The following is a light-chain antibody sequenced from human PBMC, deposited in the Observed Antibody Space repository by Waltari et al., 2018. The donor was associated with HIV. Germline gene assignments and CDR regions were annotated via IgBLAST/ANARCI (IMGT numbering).Light chain of an antibody. Sequence: QSVLTQPPSASGTPGQRVIISCSGSSSNIGINPVSWNQQLPGTAPKVLIYFNKQPASGIPDRISDSKTVTSASPASTGRRSEDAEDYYCRTWEDSLNADVFGTGTTVTVL. J-gene: IGLJ1*01. CDR1: SSNIGINP. CDR3: RTWEDSLNADV. CDR2: FNK. V-gene: IGLV1-44*01.